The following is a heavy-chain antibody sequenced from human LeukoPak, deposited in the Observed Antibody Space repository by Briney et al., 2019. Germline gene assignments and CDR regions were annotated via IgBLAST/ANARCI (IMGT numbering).Heavy chain of an antibody. Sequence: GGFLRLSCAASGFTFDDFGMSWVRQVPGKGLEWISGVNWNGGSTGYADSVKGRFTISRDNAKNSLYLQMNSLRAEDTALYYCVRDRCSSTSCHDSPNWFDPWGQGTLVTVSS. CDR3: VRDRCSSTSCHDSPNWFDP. J-gene: IGHJ5*02. D-gene: IGHD2-2*01. V-gene: IGHV3-20*04. CDR2: VNWNGGST. CDR1: GFTFDDFG.